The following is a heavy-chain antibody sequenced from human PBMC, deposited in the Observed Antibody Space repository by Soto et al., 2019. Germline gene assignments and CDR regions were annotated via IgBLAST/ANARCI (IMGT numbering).Heavy chain of an antibody. CDR2: ISAYNGNT. D-gene: IGHD2-2*01. J-gene: IGHJ5*02. Sequence: ASVKVSCKASGYTFTSYGISWVRQAPGQGLEWMGWISAYNGNTNYAQKLQGRLTITTETSTRTAYMELRSLRSYDTAVYYCSRVLLRAFSSPSSYRSWLDPWGQGTLVTFSS. CDR3: SRVLLRAFSSPSSYRSWLDP. CDR1: GYTFTSYG. V-gene: IGHV1-18*01.